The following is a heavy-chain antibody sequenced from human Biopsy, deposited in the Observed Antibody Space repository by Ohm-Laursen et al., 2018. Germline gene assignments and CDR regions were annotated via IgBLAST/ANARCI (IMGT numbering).Heavy chain of an antibody. V-gene: IGHV1-24*01. CDR3: AADSENCGGDCHIY. J-gene: IGHJ4*02. CDR2: FDPEEGQR. D-gene: IGHD2-21*02. Sequence: ASVKVSCKVSGDRFTEFSIHWVRQAPGKGLEWMGGFDPEEGQRNYAQKFQGRLTMTEDTSSDTAYMELRGLRSEDAAVYYCAADSENCGGDCHIYWGQGTQVTVSS. CDR1: GDRFTEFS.